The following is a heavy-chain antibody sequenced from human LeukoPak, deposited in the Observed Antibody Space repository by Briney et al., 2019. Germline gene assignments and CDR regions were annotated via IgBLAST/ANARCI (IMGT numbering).Heavy chain of an antibody. J-gene: IGHJ4*02. CDR2: ISSGGMTI. Sequence: GGSLRLSVAASGFTFSSYAMNWFGKGPGKGREWVSSISSGGMTIYYADSVKGRFTISRDNAKNSLYLQMHRLSAEDTAVYYCARGYYYDSSGYYTYWGQGTLVTVSS. CDR3: ARGYYYDSSGYYTY. D-gene: IGHD3-22*01. CDR1: GFTFSSYA. V-gene: IGHV3-48*03.